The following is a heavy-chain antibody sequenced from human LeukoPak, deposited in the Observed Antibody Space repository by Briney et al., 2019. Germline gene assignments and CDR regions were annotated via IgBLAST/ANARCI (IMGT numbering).Heavy chain of an antibody. J-gene: IGHJ4*02. Sequence: KPSETLSLTCSVSGGSISNYYWSWVRQPPGKALEWIGYIYYSGSTYYNPSLKSRVTMSVDTSKNQFSLKLSSVTAADTAVYYCASGDSSSSRLTTVDYWGQGTLVTVSS. CDR3: ASGDSSSSRLTTVDY. V-gene: IGHV4-59*04. CDR2: IYYSGST. CDR1: GGSISNYY. D-gene: IGHD6-6*01.